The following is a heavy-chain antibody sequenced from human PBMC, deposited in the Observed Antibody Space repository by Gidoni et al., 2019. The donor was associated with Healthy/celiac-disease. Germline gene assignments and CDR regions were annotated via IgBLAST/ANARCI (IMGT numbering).Heavy chain of an antibody. J-gene: IGHJ5*02. CDR1: GFTFDDYV. CDR3: ARGGPRRGFDP. Sequence: EVQLVEHGGGVVRPGWSLRLSWASSGFTFDDYVMRWVRQAQGKGLEWVSGINWNGGSTGYADSVKGRFTISRDNAKNSLYLQINSLRAEDTALYHCARGGPRRGFDPWCQGTLVTVSS. CDR2: INWNGGST. V-gene: IGHV3-20*01.